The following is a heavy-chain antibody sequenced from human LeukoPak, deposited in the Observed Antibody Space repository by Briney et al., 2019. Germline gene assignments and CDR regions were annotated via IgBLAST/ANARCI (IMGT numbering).Heavy chain of an antibody. CDR2: KSYGGRNK. J-gene: IGHJ4*02. V-gene: IGHV3-30*04. Sequence: GGSLRLSCAASGFTFRSSAMHWVRQAPGKGREWVAVKSYGGRNKYYADSAKGRFTISRDNSKNTLYLQMNSLRPEDTSVYYCARDGYGLDTPMVSTNFDYWGQGTLVTVSS. D-gene: IGHD5-18*01. CDR3: ARDGYGLDTPMVSTNFDY. CDR1: GFTFRSSA.